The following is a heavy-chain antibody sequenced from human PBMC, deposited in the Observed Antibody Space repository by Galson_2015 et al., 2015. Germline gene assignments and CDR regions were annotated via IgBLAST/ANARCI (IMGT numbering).Heavy chain of an antibody. D-gene: IGHD1-26*01. V-gene: IGHV3-30-3*01. J-gene: IGHJ4*02. CDR2: ISYDGSNK. CDR3: VRGRGWETLRKSPFDC. Sequence: SLRLSCAASGFTFSSYAMHWVRQAPGKGLEWVAVISYDGSNKYYADSVKGRFTISRDNSKNTLYVQMNSLRAEDTAVYYCVRGRGWETLRKSPFDCWGQGTLVTVSS. CDR1: GFTFSSYA.